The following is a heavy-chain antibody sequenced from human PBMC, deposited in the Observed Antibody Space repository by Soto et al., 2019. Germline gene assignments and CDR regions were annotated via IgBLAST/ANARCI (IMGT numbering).Heavy chain of an antibody. CDR1: GFTFSSYA. J-gene: IGHJ4*02. D-gene: IGHD3-16*02. V-gene: IGHV3-30-3*01. CDR2: ISHDGYKK. CDR3: ARDRYSTWLFLDY. Sequence: QVQLVESGGGVVQPGRSLRLSCAASGFTFSSYAMQWVRQAPGKGLEWVAVISHDGYKKSYADSVKGRFTISRDNSKNTLYLQMNSLRAEDTAVYYCARDRYSTWLFLDYWGQGTLVTVSS.